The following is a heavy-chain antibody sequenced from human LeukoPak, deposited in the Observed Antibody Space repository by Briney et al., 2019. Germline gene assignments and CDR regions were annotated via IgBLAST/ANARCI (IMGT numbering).Heavy chain of an antibody. CDR1: GYSFTSYW. CDR2: IYPGDSDP. Sequence: GESLKISCKGSGYSFTSYWIGWVRQMPGKGLEWMGIIYPGDSDPRYSPSFQGQVTISADKSISTAYLQWSSLKASDTAMYYCARRHYYGSGSYSYYFDYWGQGTLVTVSS. D-gene: IGHD3-10*01. CDR3: ARRHYYGSGSYSYYFDY. J-gene: IGHJ4*02. V-gene: IGHV5-51*01.